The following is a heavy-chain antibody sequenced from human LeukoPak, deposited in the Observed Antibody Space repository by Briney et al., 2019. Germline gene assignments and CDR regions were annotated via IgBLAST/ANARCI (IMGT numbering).Heavy chain of an antibody. CDR2: INQDGSEK. CDR3: ARVHSSSWKYYYYYYGMDV. CDR1: GFTFSSFW. Sequence: GGSLRLSCAASGFTFSSFWMSWVRQAPGKGLEWVANINQDGSEKYFVDSVKGRFTISRDNAKNSLYLQMNSLRAEDTAVYYCARVHSSSWKYYYYYYGMDVWGQGTTVTVSS. J-gene: IGHJ6*02. V-gene: IGHV3-7*01. D-gene: IGHD6-13*01.